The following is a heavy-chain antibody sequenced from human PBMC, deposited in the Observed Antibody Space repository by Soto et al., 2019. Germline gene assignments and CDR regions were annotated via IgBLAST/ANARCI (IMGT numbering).Heavy chain of an antibody. V-gene: IGHV3-30-3*01. J-gene: IGHJ4*02. CDR3: ARDRFKQWLVPDDY. D-gene: IGHD6-19*01. CDR2: ISNDGSNK. Sequence: GGSLRLSCAASGFTFSSYAMHWVRQAPGKGLEWVAVISNDGSNKYYADSVKGRFTISRDNSKNTLYLQMNSLRAEDTAVYYCARDRFKQWLVPDDYWGQGTLVTVSS. CDR1: GFTFSSYA.